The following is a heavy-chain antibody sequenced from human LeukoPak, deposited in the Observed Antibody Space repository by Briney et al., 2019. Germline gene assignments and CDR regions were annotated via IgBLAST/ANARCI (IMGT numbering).Heavy chain of an antibody. Sequence: ASVKVSCKXSGYTFTGYYMHWVRQAPGQGLEWMGWINPNSGGTNYAQKFQGRVTMTRDTSISTAYMELSRLRSDDTAVYYCAREGLDYYDSSGPWGQGTLVTVSS. CDR1: GYTFTGYY. D-gene: IGHD3-22*01. CDR3: AREGLDYYDSSGP. V-gene: IGHV1-2*02. CDR2: INPNSGGT. J-gene: IGHJ4*02.